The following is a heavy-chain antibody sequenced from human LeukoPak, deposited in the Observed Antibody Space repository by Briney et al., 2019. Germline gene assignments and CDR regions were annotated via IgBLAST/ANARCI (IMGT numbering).Heavy chain of an antibody. Sequence: TSETLSLTCTVSGYSISSGYYWGWIRQPPGKGLEWIGSIYHSGSTYYNPSLKSRVTISVDTSKNQFSLKLSSVTAADTAVYYCARHGGYWSWGQGTLVTVSS. D-gene: IGHD3-22*01. CDR3: ARHGGYWS. CDR1: GYSISSGYY. J-gene: IGHJ5*02. V-gene: IGHV4-38-2*02. CDR2: IYHSGST.